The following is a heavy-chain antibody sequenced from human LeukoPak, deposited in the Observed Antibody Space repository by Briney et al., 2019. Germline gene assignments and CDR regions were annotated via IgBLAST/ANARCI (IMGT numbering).Heavy chain of an antibody. CDR3: ANGPWRY. CDR1: GFTFSSYG. V-gene: IGHV3-30*18. Sequence: GGSLRLSCAASGFTFSSYGMHWVRQAPGKGLEWVAVISYDGSNKYYADSVKGRFTISRDNPKNTLYLQMNSLRAEDTAVYYCANGPWRYWGQGTLVTVSS. J-gene: IGHJ4*02. CDR2: ISYDGSNK.